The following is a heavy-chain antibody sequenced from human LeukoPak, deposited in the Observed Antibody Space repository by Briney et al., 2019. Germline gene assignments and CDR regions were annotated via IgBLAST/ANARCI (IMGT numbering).Heavy chain of an antibody. V-gene: IGHV1-46*01. CDR2: INPSGGST. D-gene: IGHD5-12*01. CDR3: ARESAQGGYIRGFDP. CDR1: GYTFTSYY. Sequence: ASVKVSCKASGYTFTSYYMHWVRQAPGQGLEWMGIINPSGGSTSYAQKFQGRVTMTRDMSTSTVYMELSSLRSEDTAVYYCARESAQGGYIRGFDPWGQGTLVTVSS. J-gene: IGHJ5*02.